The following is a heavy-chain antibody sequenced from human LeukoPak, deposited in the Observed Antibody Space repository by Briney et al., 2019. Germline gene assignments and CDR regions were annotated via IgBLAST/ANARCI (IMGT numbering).Heavy chain of an antibody. V-gene: IGHV4-34*01. D-gene: IGHD5-24*01. CDR3: ARFLGETQEWLSYYFDY. J-gene: IGHJ4*02. CDR2: INHSGST. CDR1: GGSFSGYY. Sequence: SETLSLTCAVYGGSFSGYYWSWIRQPPGKGLEWIGEINHSGSTYYNPSLKSRVTISVDTSKNQFSLKLSTVTAADTAVYYCARFLGETQEWLSYYFDYWGQGTLVTVSS.